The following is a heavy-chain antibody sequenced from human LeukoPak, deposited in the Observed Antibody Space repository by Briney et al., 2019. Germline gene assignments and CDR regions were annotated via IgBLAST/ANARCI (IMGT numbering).Heavy chain of an antibody. Sequence: SETLSLTCAVSGYSISSSNYWAWIRQPPGKGLEWIGHIYYSGSIYYNPSLKSQVTMSVDTSKNQFSLKLSSVTAVDTAVYYCARKATTGPTKAAFDIWGQGTMVTVSS. CDR1: GYSISSSNY. CDR2: IYYSGSI. CDR3: ARKATTGPTKAAFDI. J-gene: IGHJ3*02. D-gene: IGHD4-17*01. V-gene: IGHV4-28*05.